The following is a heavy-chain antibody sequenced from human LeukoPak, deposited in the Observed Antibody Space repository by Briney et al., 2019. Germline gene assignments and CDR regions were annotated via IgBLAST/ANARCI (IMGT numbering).Heavy chain of an antibody. V-gene: IGHV1-18*01. J-gene: IGHJ6*03. CDR1: GYTFTSYG. D-gene: IGHD3-22*01. CDR3: ERGYGTMTYYYYYMDV. CDR2: ISAYNGNT. Sequence: ASVKVSCKASGYTFTSYGISWVRQAPGQGLEWMGWISAYNGNTNYAQKLQGRVTMTTDTSTSTAYMELRSLRSDDTAVYYCERGYGTMTYYYYYMDVWGKGTTVTVSS.